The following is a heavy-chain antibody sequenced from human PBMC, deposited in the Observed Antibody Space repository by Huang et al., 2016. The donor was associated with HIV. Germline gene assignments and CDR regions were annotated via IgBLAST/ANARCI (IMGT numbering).Heavy chain of an antibody. D-gene: IGHD5-18*01. Sequence: QVQLQQWGAGLLRPSETLSLTCAVYGGSFSGYYWNWVRQPPGKGLEWIGEINNDKNTNYHSSLKSRVTISVDRSKKQFYLKLSSVTAADTAVYYCARGVLRGNNYTIDYWGQGTLVTVSS. CDR2: INNDKNT. J-gene: IGHJ4*02. CDR3: ARGVLRGNNYTIDY. V-gene: IGHV4-34*01. CDR1: GGSFSGYY.